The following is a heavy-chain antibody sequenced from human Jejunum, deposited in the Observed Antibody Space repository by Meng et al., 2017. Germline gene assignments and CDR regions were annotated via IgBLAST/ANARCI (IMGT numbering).Heavy chain of an antibody. CDR2: IFLSGRT. V-gene: IGHV4-4*02. CDR1: VGYIPSKNC. CDR3: ARFDISTAGRGDY. Sequence: GPRPGKSSWPLTLACYVAVGYIPSKNCCSWRRPPAGKALGWRGNIFLSGRTNYDPPLKSRVTISVDKSKNQFSLKVTSVTAADTATYYCARFDISTAGRGDYWGQGILVTVSS. D-gene: IGHD6-13*01. J-gene: IGHJ4*02.